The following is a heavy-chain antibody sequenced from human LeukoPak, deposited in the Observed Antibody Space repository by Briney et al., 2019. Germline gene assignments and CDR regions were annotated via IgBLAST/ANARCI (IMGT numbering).Heavy chain of an antibody. CDR1: GGSISSYY. J-gene: IGHJ5*02. CDR3: ARGRLYYYGSGSYYWFDP. D-gene: IGHD3-10*01. V-gene: IGHV4-59*01. CDR2: IYYSGST. Sequence: PSETLSLTCTVSGGSISSYYWSWIRQPPGQGLEWIGYIYYSGSTNYNPSLKSRVTISVDTSKNQFSLKLSSVTAADTAVYYCARGRLYYYGSGSYYWFDPWGQGTLVTVSS.